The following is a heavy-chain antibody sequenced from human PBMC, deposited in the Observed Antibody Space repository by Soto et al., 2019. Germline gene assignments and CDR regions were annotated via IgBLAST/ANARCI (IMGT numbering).Heavy chain of an antibody. J-gene: IGHJ3*01. Sequence: GGSLRLSCAASGFIVGDYWMNWVRQAPGKGLEWVANMGLGESEKYYVGSVNGRFTLSRDNAKNSLDLLLNDLRVEDTAVYHCVRGSFPETGGFAVWGQGTLVTVSS. CDR2: MGLGESEK. D-gene: IGHD2-8*02. CDR1: GFIVGDYW. CDR3: VRGSFPETGGFAV. V-gene: IGHV3-7*04.